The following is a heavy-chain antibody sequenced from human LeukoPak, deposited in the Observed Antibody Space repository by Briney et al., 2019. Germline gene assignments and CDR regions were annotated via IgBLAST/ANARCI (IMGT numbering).Heavy chain of an antibody. CDR3: ARTIPGRYGMDV. CDR1: GFTVSSNY. J-gene: IGHJ6*02. CDR2: IYSGGST. D-gene: IGHD2-2*01. V-gene: IGHV3-66*01. Sequence: GGSLRLSCAVSGFTVSSNYMTWVRQAPGKGLEWVSLIYSGGSTYYADSVKGTFTISRDNSKNTLYLQMNSLRAEDTAVYYCARTIPGRYGMDVWGQGTTVTVSS.